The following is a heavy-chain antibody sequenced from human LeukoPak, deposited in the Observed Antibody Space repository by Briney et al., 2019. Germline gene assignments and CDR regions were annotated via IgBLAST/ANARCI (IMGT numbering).Heavy chain of an antibody. CDR2: INTNTGNP. D-gene: IGHD1-26*01. Sequence: ASVKVSCKASGYTFSSYTMNWVRQAPGQGLEWMGWINTNTGNPTYAQDYTGRFVFSLDTSVSTTYLQISRLKAEDTAVYYCARDLLAEPIVGATPECFDYWGQGTLVTVSS. CDR1: GYTFSSYT. V-gene: IGHV7-4-1*02. CDR3: ARDLLAEPIVGATPECFDY. J-gene: IGHJ4*02.